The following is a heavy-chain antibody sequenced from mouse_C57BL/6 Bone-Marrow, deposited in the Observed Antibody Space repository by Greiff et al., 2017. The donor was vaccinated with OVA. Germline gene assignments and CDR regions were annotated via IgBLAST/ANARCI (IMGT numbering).Heavy chain of an antibody. D-gene: IGHD2-10*02. V-gene: IGHV5-17*01. CDR3: AKRLPYGNYFDY. CDR2: ISSGSSTI. Sequence: EVQRVESGGGLVKPGGSLKLSCAASGFTFSDYGMHWVRQAPEKGLEWVAYISSGSSTIYYADTVKGRFTISRDNAKNTLFLQMTSLRSEDTAMYYCAKRLPYGNYFDYWGQGTTLTVTS. J-gene: IGHJ2*01. CDR1: GFTFSDYG.